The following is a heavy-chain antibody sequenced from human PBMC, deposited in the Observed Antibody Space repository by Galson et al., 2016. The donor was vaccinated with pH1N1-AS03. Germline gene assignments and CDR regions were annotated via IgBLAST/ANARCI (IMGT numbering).Heavy chain of an antibody. CDR2: IYFRGAT. CDR1: GDSISSTPYY. V-gene: IGHV4-39*07. Sequence: ETLSLTCTVSGDSISSTPYYWGWIRQPPGKGLEWIGTIYFRGATYYSPSLKSRVTISIDSSKNLFSLSLSSVTAADTAVYYCARHVGGSYPNNLDSWGPGTLVTVSS. D-gene: IGHD1-26*01. J-gene: IGHJ4*03. CDR3: ARHVGGSYPNNLDS.